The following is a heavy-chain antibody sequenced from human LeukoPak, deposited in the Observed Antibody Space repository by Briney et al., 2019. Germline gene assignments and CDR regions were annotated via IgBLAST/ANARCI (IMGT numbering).Heavy chain of an antibody. CDR2: IYYSGST. Sequence: ETLYVTCSVSGGSMNSYYWSWIRQSPGKGLEWIGYIYYSGSTNYNPSLKSRVTISVDTSKNQFSLKLSSVTAADTAVYYCARHVWLQPFDYWGQRTLVSASS. V-gene: IGHV4-59*08. CDR1: GGSMNSYY. J-gene: IGHJ4*02. CDR3: ARHVWLQPFDY. D-gene: IGHD3-9*01.